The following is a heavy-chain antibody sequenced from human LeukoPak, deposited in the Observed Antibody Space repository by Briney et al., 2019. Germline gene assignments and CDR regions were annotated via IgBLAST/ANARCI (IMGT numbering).Heavy chain of an antibody. CDR1: GYTFTNYD. Sequence: GASVKVSCKASGYTFTNYDINWVRQATGQGLEWMGYMNPNSGNSDYAQKFQGRVTITTDASISTAYMELSGLRSEDTALYYCAREGLDYCGQGTLVTVSS. CDR2: MNPNSGNS. CDR3: AREGLDY. J-gene: IGHJ4*02. V-gene: IGHV1-8*01.